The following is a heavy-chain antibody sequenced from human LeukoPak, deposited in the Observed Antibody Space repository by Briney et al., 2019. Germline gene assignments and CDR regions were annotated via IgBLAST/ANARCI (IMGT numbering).Heavy chain of an antibody. CDR3: ALNPDYYGSGSFDY. CDR2: IKEDGREK. CDR1: GFTFSSYW. Sequence: PGGSLRLSCATSGFTFSSYWMSWVRQAPGKGLEWVAYIKEDGREKYYVDSVKGRFTISRDNAKNSLYLQMNSLRAEDTAVYYCALNPDYYGSGSFDYWGQGTLVTVSS. J-gene: IGHJ4*02. D-gene: IGHD3-10*01. V-gene: IGHV3-7*01.